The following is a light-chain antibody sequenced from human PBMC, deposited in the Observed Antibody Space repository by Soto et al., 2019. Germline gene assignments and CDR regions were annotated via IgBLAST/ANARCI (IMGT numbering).Light chain of an antibody. CDR3: QQYNNWPPMA. V-gene: IGKV3-15*01. J-gene: IGKJ1*01. CDR2: GAS. Sequence: EIVMTQSPATLSVSPGERATLSCRASQSVSSNLAWYQQKPGQAPRLLIYGASTRATGIPARFSGSGSGTAFTLTISSLQSEDVAVYYCQQYNNWPPMAFGQGTKVDIK. CDR1: QSVSSN.